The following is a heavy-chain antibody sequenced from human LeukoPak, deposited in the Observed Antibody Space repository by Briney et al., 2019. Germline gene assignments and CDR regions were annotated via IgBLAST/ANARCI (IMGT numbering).Heavy chain of an antibody. CDR2: IYSGGST. Sequence: GGSLRLSCAASGFTASSNYMSWVRQAPGKGLEWVSVIYSGGSTYYADSVKGRFTISRDNSKNTLYLQMNSLRAEDTAVYYCARVAFRSSSYISGIDYWGQGTLATVSS. CDR1: GFTASSNY. CDR3: ARVAFRSSSYISGIDY. J-gene: IGHJ4*02. D-gene: IGHD6-6*01. V-gene: IGHV3-53*01.